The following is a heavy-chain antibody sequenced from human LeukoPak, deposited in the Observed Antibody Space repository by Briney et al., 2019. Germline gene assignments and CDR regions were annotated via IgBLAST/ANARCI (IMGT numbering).Heavy chain of an antibody. D-gene: IGHD3-3*01. CDR2: INHSGST. Sequence: SETLSLTCAVCGGSFSGYYWSWIRQPPGKGLEWIGEINHSGSTNYNPSLKSRVTISVDTSKNQFSLKLSSVTAADTAVYYCARGRGYDFWSGSYLDAFDIWGQGTMVTVSS. J-gene: IGHJ3*02. CDR3: ARGRGYDFWSGSYLDAFDI. V-gene: IGHV4-34*01. CDR1: GGSFSGYY.